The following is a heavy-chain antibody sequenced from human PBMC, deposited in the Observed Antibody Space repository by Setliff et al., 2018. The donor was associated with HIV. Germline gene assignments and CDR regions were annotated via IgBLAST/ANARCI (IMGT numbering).Heavy chain of an antibody. D-gene: IGHD5-12*01. Sequence: LSLTCTVSGDSISSGGYYWSWIRQLPGKGLEWVGYIYYSGATYYNPSLKNRVTISLDTSKSQFSLKLTSVTAADTALYYCASGRGAKGGYDYFGSWGQGTLVTVSS. CDR2: IYYSGAT. CDR1: GDSISSGGYY. V-gene: IGHV4-31*02. J-gene: IGHJ4*02. CDR3: ASGRGAKGGYDYFGS.